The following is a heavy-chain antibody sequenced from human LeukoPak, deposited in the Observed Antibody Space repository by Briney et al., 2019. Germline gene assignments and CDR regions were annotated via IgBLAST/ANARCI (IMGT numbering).Heavy chain of an antibody. J-gene: IGHJ4*02. Sequence: GGSLRLSCAASGFTFSSYAMHWVRQAPGKGLEWVAVISYDGSNKYYADSVKGRFTISRDNGKNSLYLRMNSLRADDTAVYYCARELSGWYRSLDYWGQGTLVTVSS. CDR1: GFTFSSYA. CDR2: ISYDGSNK. D-gene: IGHD6-19*01. CDR3: ARELSGWYRSLDY. V-gene: IGHV3-30-3*01.